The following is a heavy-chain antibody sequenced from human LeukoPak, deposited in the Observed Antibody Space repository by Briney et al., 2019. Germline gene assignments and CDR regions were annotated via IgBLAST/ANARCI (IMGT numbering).Heavy chain of an antibody. CDR3: VREAKMTNIL. CDR1: GFTFSDYY. CDR2: INRSSGTI. V-gene: IGHV3-11*01. D-gene: IGHD2-21*01. J-gene: IGHJ4*02. Sequence: GGSLRLSCAASGFTFSDYYMTWIRQAPGKGLEWVSHINRSSGTIYYADSVQGRFTVSRDNGKKSLYLQMSYLRAEDTAVYYCVREAKMTNILWGQGTLVTVSS.